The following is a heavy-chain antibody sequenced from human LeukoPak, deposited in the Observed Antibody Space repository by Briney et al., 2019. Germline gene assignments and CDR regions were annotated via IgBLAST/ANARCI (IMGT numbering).Heavy chain of an antibody. CDR3: ARGRMITFGGVIVIRNY. Sequence: GGSLRLSCAASGFTFSSYGMHWVRQAPGKGLEWVAVIWYDGSNKYYADSVKGRFTISRDNSKNTLYLQTNSLRAEDTAVYYCARGRMITFGGVIVIRNYWGQGTLVTVSS. CDR1: GFTFSSYG. D-gene: IGHD3-16*02. J-gene: IGHJ4*02. V-gene: IGHV3-33*01. CDR2: IWYDGSNK.